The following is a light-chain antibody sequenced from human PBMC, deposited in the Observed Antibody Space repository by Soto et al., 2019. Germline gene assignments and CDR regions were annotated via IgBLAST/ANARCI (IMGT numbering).Light chain of an antibody. J-gene: IGKJ1*01. CDR2: GIS. CDR1: QSVTNSY. Sequence: EVVLTQSPGTLSLFPGERATLSCRASQSVTNSYLAWYQQKPGQAPRPLIYGISNRATGIPDRFSGSGSGTDFTLTISRLEPEDFAVYYCHQYGYSWTFGQVTKVDIK. V-gene: IGKV3-20*01. CDR3: HQYGYSWT.